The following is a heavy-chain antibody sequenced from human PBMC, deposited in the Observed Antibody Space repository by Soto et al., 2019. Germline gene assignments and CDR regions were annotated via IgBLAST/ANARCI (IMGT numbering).Heavy chain of an antibody. CDR3: VRGIFGTFAY. V-gene: IGHV4-59*01. J-gene: IGHJ4*02. D-gene: IGHD1-7*01. Sequence: QVQLQESGPGLVKPSETLSLTCTVSGGSISNYYINWIRQPPGKGLEWIGYLYDSGNTNYNPSLKSRVSISADTSKNQFSLSLTSVTAADSALYYSVRGIFGTFAYWGQGALVTVSS. CDR1: GGSISNYY. CDR2: LYDSGNT.